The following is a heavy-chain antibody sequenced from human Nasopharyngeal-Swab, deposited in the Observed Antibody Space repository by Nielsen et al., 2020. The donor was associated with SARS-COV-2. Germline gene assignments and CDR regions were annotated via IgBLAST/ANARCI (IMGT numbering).Heavy chain of an antibody. D-gene: IGHD6-19*01. CDR2: VNNDGSGT. CDR1: GFIFSRYW. Sequence: GESLKISCAASGFIFSRYWVHWVRQAPGKGLVWVSRVNNDGSGTAYADSVRGRFTMSRDNAESTVDLRMNSLRAEDTALYYCAKVQTLYSSGWYGDNYFDYWGQGTLVTVSS. CDR3: AKVQTLYSSGWYGDNYFDY. J-gene: IGHJ4*02. V-gene: IGHV3-74*01.